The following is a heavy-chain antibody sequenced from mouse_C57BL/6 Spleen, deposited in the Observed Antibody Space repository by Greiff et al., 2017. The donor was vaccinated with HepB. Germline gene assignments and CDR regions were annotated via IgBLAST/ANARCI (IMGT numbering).Heavy chain of an antibody. V-gene: IGHV1-50*01. CDR2: IDPSDSYT. CDR1: GYTFTSYW. J-gene: IGHJ4*01. CDR3: ARSYYGSSSMDY. D-gene: IGHD1-1*01. Sequence: LQQPGAELVKPGASVKLSCKASGYTFTSYWMQWVKQRPGQGLEWIGEIDPSDSYTNYNQKFKGKATLTVDTSSSTAYMQLSSLTSADSAVYYCARSYYGSSSMDYWGQGTSVTVSS.